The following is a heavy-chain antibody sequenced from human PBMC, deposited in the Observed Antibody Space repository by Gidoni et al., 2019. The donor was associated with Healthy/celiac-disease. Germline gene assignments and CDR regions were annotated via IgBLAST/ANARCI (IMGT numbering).Heavy chain of an antibody. CDR3: AGDPAGNDAFDI. Sequence: EVQLVESGGGLVQPGGSLRLSCAASGSTFSSYSMNWVRQAPGKGLEWVSYISSSSSTIYYADSVKGRFTISRDNAKNSLYLQMNSLRAEDTAVYYCAGDPAGNDAFDIWGQGTMVTVSS. CDR2: ISSSSSTI. D-gene: IGHD1-1*01. CDR1: GSTFSSYS. V-gene: IGHV3-48*01. J-gene: IGHJ3*02.